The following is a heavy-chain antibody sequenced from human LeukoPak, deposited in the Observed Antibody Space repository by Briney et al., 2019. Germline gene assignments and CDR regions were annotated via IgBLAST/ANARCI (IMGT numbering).Heavy chain of an antibody. D-gene: IGHD5-18*01. V-gene: IGHV3-48*01. Sequence: PGGPLRLSCAASGFTFSIYSMNCVRQAPGGGVEWVSYISSSSSTIYYADSVKGRFTISRENAKNSLYLQMNSLRAEDTAVYYCARGGYSYDLDYWGQGTLVTVSS. CDR2: ISSSSSTI. CDR1: GFTFSIYS. J-gene: IGHJ4*02. CDR3: ARGGYSYDLDY.